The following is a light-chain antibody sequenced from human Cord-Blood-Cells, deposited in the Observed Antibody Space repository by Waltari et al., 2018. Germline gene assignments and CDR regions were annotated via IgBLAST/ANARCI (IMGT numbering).Light chain of an antibody. CDR2: WAS. CDR3: QQYYSTPYT. V-gene: IGKV4-1*01. Sequence: DIVMSQSPDSLSVSLCARATTNCKSSQSVLYSSNNKNYLAWYQQKPGQPPKLLIYWASTRESGVPDRFSGSGSGTDFTLTISSLQAEDVAVYYCQQYYSTPYTFGQGTKLEIK. CDR1: QSVLYSSNNKNY. J-gene: IGKJ2*01.